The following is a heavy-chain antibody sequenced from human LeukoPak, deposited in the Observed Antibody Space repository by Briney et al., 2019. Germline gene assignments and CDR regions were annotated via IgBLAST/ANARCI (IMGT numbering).Heavy chain of an antibody. D-gene: IGHD6-13*01. Sequence: PGGSLRLSCAASGFTFSNYWMHWIRQVPGKGLVWVSHIKYDGSATNYADSVKGRFTISRDNAKNALYLQMNSLRAEDTAVYYCAPTRGSSSWPFDYWGQGTLVTVSS. CDR1: GFTFSNYW. CDR3: APTRGSSSWPFDY. J-gene: IGHJ4*02. V-gene: IGHV3-74*01. CDR2: IKYDGSAT.